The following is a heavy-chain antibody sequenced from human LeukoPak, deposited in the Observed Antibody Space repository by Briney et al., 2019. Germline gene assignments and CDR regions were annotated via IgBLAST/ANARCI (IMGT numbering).Heavy chain of an antibody. J-gene: IGHJ4*02. D-gene: IGHD2-15*01. CDR1: GYTFTGYY. Sequence: ASVKVSCKASGYTFTGYYMHWVRQAPGQGLEWMGWINPNSGGTNYAQKFQGRVTMTRDTSISTAYMELSRLRSDDTAVYYCAGPYCSDGSCSIDYWGQGTLVTVSS. CDR3: AGPYCSDGSCSIDY. V-gene: IGHV1-2*02. CDR2: INPNSGGT.